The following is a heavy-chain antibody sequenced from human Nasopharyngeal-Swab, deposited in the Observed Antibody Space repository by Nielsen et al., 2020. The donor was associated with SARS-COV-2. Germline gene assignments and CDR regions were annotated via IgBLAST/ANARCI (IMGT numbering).Heavy chain of an antibody. D-gene: IGHD6-13*01. V-gene: IGHV3-7*03. Sequence: GGSLRLSCAASGFTFSSYWMSWVRQAPGKGLEWVANIKQDGSEKYYVDSVKGRFTISRDNAKNSLYLQMNSLRAEDTAVYYCARGVFERQLVFLPAGMGWFDPWGQGTLVTVSS. CDR2: IKQDGSEK. CDR3: ARGVFERQLVFLPAGMGWFDP. CDR1: GFTFSSYW. J-gene: IGHJ5*02.